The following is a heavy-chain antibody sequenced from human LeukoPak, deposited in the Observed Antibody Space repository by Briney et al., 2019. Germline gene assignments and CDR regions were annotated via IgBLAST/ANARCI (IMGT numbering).Heavy chain of an antibody. D-gene: IGHD2-21*01. V-gene: IGHV1-46*01. CDR3: ARGGILSGETYYYYYYMDV. Sequence: ASVKVSCKASGYTFTSYYMHWVRQAPGQGLEWMGIINPSGGSTSYAQKLQGRVTMTTDTSTGTAYMELRSLRSDDTAVYYCARGGILSGETYYYYYYMDVWGKGTTVTVSS. CDR1: GYTFTSYY. J-gene: IGHJ6*03. CDR2: INPSGGST.